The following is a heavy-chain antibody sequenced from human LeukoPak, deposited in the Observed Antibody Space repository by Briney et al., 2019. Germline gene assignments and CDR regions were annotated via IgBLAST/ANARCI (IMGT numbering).Heavy chain of an antibody. CDR3: AKDRLFTTYYFDY. Sequence: PGRSLRLSCAASGFTFSSYGMHWVRQAPGKGLEWVAVISYDGSNKYYADSVKGRFTISRDNSKNTLYLQMNSLRAEDTAVYYCAKDRLFTTYYFDYWGQGTLVTVSS. V-gene: IGHV3-30*18. CDR1: GFTFSSYG. CDR2: ISYDGSNK. D-gene: IGHD1-14*01. J-gene: IGHJ4*02.